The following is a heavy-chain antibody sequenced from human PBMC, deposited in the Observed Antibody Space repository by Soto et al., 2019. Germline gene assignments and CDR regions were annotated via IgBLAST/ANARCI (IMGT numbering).Heavy chain of an antibody. Sequence: ASVKVSCKAPGNTFTTYATHWVRQAPGQRLEWMGWINAANGNTKYSQKFQGRVTITRDTSASTAYMELSSLRSEDTAVYYCARAPSWYIFDYWGQGTLVTVSS. CDR1: GNTFTTYA. CDR3: ARAPSWYIFDY. CDR2: INAANGNT. V-gene: IGHV1-3*01. J-gene: IGHJ4*02. D-gene: IGHD6-13*01.